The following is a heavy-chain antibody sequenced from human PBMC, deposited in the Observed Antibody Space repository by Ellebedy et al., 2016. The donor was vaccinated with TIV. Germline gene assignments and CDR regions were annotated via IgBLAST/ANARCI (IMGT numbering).Heavy chain of an antibody. D-gene: IGHD2-8*01. Sequence: MPSETLSLTCTVSGGSMNNYYWSWVRQPPGKGLEWVAYIYSSGRGNYNPSLETRVAISIDTSNNQFSLKLSSVTAADTAVYFCARGGPRTTNWHFDTWGRGTLVTVSS. V-gene: IGHV4-59*01. CDR3: ARGGPRTTNWHFDT. J-gene: IGHJ2*01. CDR1: GGSMNNYY. CDR2: IYSSGRG.